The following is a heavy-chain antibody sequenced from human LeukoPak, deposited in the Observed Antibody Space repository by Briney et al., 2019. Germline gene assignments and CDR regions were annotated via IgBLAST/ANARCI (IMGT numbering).Heavy chain of an antibody. CDR1: GFTFSDYY. J-gene: IGHJ2*01. CDR3: ARVRVAVAGRDWYFDL. CDR2: ISSSGSTI. V-gene: IGHV3-11*04. D-gene: IGHD6-19*01. Sequence: GGSLRLSCAASGFTFSDYYMSWIRQAPGKGLEWVSYISSSGSTIYYADSVKGRFTISRDNAKNSLYLQMNSLRAEDTAVYYCARVRVAVAGRDWYFDLWGRGTLVTVS.